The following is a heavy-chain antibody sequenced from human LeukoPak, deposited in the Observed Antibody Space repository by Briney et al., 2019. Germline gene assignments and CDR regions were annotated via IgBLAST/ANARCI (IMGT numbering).Heavy chain of an antibody. V-gene: IGHV4-59*01. J-gene: IGHJ4*02. CDR3: ARVSRGNSVGGDY. CDR2: IYYSGST. Sequence: SETLSLTCAVYGGSFSGYYWSWIRQPPGKGLEWIGYIYYSGSTNYNPSLKSRVTISLDTSRNQFSLKLSSVTAADTAMYYCARVSRGNSVGGDYWGQGTLVTVSS. CDR1: GGSFSGYY. D-gene: IGHD4-23*01.